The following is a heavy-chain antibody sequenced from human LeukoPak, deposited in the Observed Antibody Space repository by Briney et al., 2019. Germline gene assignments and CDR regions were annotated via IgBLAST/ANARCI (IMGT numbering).Heavy chain of an antibody. Sequence: SGPTLVKPTQTLTLTCTSSGFSLSTSGVGVGWIRQPPGKALEWLALIYWDDDKRYSPSLKSRLTITKDTSKNQVVLTMTNMDPVDTATYYCAHSVHDGSGSYLPADFDYWGQGTLVTVSS. V-gene: IGHV2-5*02. D-gene: IGHD3-10*01. CDR1: GFSLSTSGVG. CDR3: AHSVHDGSGSYLPADFDY. J-gene: IGHJ4*02. CDR2: IYWDDDK.